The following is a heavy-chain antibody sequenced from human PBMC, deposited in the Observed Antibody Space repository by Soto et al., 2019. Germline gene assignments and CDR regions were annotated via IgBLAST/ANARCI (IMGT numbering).Heavy chain of an antibody. Sequence: QVQLVQSGAEVKKPGASVRVSCKASGYTFTNYGISWVRHAPGQGLEWIGWLSAYNGDTIYSQKLQGRFTMPTDTTTSTAYIELGRLRSDDTAMYCCARVRSHLSEDYWGQGTLVTVS. CDR3: ARVRSHLSEDY. CDR2: LSAYNGDT. J-gene: IGHJ4*02. V-gene: IGHV1-18*01. CDR1: GYTFTNYG.